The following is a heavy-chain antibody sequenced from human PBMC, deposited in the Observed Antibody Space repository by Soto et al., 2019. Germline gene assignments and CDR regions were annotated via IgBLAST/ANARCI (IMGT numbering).Heavy chain of an antibody. J-gene: IGHJ4*02. D-gene: IGHD4-17*01. V-gene: IGHV3-23*01. Sequence: PGGSLRLSCAASGFTFSRDGMSWVRQAPGKGLQWVSLITDNGGSTYYADSVKGRFTISRDNTKNTLFLQMNSLRAEDTAVYYCAKERATTNAFGYWGQGALVTVCS. CDR1: GFTFSRDG. CDR2: ITDNGGST. CDR3: AKERATTNAFGY.